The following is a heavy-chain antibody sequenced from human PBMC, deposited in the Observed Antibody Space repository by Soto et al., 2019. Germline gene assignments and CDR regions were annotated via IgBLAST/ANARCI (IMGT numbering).Heavy chain of an antibody. CDR1: GYTFTTYA. Sequence: QVQLVQSGAEVKKPGASVKVSCKASGYTFTTYAMHWVRQAPGQGLEWMGWINAANDNTEYAQNLQGRITITRDTSANTVYMDLSSLRSEDTAVYFCARATGYGRLDYWGQGTLVTVS. J-gene: IGHJ4*02. D-gene: IGHD6-13*01. CDR3: ARATGYGRLDY. V-gene: IGHV1-3*01. CDR2: INAANDNT.